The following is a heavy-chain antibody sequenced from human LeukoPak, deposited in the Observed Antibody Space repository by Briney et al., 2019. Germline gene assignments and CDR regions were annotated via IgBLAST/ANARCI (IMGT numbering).Heavy chain of an antibody. D-gene: IGHD3-22*01. CDR2: ISGSGGAT. CDR3: AKEGGRYYDSSGNY. J-gene: IGHJ4*02. V-gene: IGHV3-23*01. Sequence: GGSLRLSCAASGFTFSSYAMSWVRQAPGKGLEWVSAISGSGGATYYADSVKGRFTISRDNSKNTLYLRVNSLRAEDTAVFYCAKEGGRYYDSSGNYWGQGALVTVSS. CDR1: GFTFSSYA.